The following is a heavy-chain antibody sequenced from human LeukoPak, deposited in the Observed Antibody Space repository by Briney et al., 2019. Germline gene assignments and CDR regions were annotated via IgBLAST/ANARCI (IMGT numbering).Heavy chain of an antibody. Sequence: GGSLRLSCAASGFDLSTYAMHWVRQAPGKGLEWVAVIWFDESIKYYADSVKGRFTISRDNSKNTLYLQMTSLRAEDSAVYYCAGLYSNSRPAAMGALFDNWGQGTLVTVSS. J-gene: IGHJ4*02. CDR2: IWFDESIK. V-gene: IGHV3-33*01. CDR3: AGLYSNSRPAAMGALFDN. CDR1: GFDLSTYA. D-gene: IGHD6-6*01.